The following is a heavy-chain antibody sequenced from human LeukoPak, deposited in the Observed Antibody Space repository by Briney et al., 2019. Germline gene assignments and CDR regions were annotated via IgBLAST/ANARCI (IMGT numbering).Heavy chain of an antibody. CDR1: GGSISSYY. CDR2: IYYSGST. Sequence: SETLSLTCTVSGGSISSYYWSWIRQPPGKGLEWIGYIYYSGSTNYNPSLKSRVTISVDTSKNQFSLKLSSVTAADTAVYYCATTAHASSWYRGAFDLWGQGTMVTVSS. CDR3: ATTAHASSWYRGAFDL. V-gene: IGHV4-59*01. J-gene: IGHJ3*01. D-gene: IGHD6-13*01.